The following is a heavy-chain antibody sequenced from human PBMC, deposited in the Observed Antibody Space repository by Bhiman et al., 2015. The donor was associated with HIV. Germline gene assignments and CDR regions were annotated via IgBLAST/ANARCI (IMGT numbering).Heavy chain of an antibody. Sequence: EVQLLESGGGLVQPGGSLRLSCAASGFTFSDYAMTWVRQAPGKGLEWVSGISASGVSTDYADSVKGRFAISRDNSKNTMSLEMNSLRAGDTAVYYCAKSDRYQLLTGGRFDYWGQGTLVTVS. CDR2: ISASGVST. J-gene: IGHJ4*02. V-gene: IGHV3-23*01. CDR1: GFTFSDYA. D-gene: IGHD2-2*01. CDR3: AKSDRYQLLTGGRFDY.